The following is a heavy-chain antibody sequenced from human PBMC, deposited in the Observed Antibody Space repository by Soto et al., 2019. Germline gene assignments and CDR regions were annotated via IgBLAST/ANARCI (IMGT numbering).Heavy chain of an antibody. CDR2: IWYDGSNK. CDR3: ARDGTDTAMVQSH. D-gene: IGHD5-18*01. J-gene: IGHJ4*02. V-gene: IGHV3-33*01. CDR1: GFTFSSYG. Sequence: PGGSLRLSCAASGFTFSSYGMHWVRQAPGKGLEWVAVIWYDGSNKYYADSVKGRFTISRDNSKNTLYLQMNSLRAEDTAVYYCARDGTDTAMVQSHWGQGTLVTVSS.